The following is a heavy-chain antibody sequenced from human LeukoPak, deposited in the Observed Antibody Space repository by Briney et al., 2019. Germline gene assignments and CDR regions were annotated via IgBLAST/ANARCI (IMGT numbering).Heavy chain of an antibody. Sequence: PSQTLSLTCAVSGGSISSGGYSWSWIRQPPGKGLEWIGEINHSGSTNYNPSPKSRVTISVDTSKNQFSLKLSSVTAADTAVYYCARGSNWFDPWGQGTLVTVSS. CDR3: ARGSNWFDP. CDR2: INHSGST. CDR1: GGSISSGGYS. V-gene: IGHV4-30-2*01. J-gene: IGHJ5*02.